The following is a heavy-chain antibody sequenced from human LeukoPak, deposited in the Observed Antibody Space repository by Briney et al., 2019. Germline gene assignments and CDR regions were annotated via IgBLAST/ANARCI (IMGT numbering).Heavy chain of an antibody. J-gene: IGHJ5*02. CDR1: GGSFGNYY. V-gene: IGHV4-59*01. D-gene: IGHD3-22*01. CDR3: ARGDSSGYLWFDP. CDR2: IYDSGTT. Sequence: SETLSLTCTVSGGSFGNYYWSWIRQPPGKGLEWIAYIYDSGTTNYNPSLKSRVTISVDTSKNQFSLKLSSVTAADTAVYYCARGDSSGYLWFDPWGQGTLVTVSS.